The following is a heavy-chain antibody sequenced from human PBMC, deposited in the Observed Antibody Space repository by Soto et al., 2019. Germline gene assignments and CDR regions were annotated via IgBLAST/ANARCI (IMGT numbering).Heavy chain of an antibody. CDR3: ARSGIAAADWNFDY. CDR1: GGSISSYY. V-gene: IGHV4-59*01. D-gene: IGHD6-13*01. CDR2: IYYSGST. Sequence: SETLSLTCTVSGGSISSYYWSWIRQPPGKGLEWIGYIYYSGSTNYNPSLKSRVTISVDTSKNQFSLKLSPVTAADTAVYYCARSGIAAADWNFDYWGQGTLVT. J-gene: IGHJ4*02.